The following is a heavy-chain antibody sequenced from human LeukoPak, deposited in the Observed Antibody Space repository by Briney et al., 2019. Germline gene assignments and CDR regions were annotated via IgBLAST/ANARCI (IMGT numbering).Heavy chain of an antibody. D-gene: IGHD3-16*02. J-gene: IGHJ4*02. V-gene: IGHV3-23*01. CDR1: GFTFSSYA. Sequence: GGSLRLSCAASGFTFSSYAMSWVRQAPGKGLEWVSAISGSGGSTYYADSVKGRFTISRDNSKNTLYLQMNSLRAEDTAVYYCAKDGVGRLRLEELSQFDYWGQGTLVTVSS. CDR2: ISGSGGST. CDR3: AKDGVGRLRLEELSQFDY.